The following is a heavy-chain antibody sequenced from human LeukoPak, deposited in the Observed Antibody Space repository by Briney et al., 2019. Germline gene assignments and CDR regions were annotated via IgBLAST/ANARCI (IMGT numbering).Heavy chain of an antibody. CDR2: INPNSGGT. D-gene: IGHD1-26*01. CDR3: ARGGPSGSYVAWGY. CDR1: GYTFSGYY. V-gene: IGHV1-2*02. J-gene: IGHJ4*02. Sequence: ASVKVSCKASGYTFSGYYLHWVRQAPGQGLEWMGWINPNSGGTNSAQKFQGRVTMTRDTSIITAYMELSSLRSEDTAVYYCARGGPSGSYVAWGYWGQGTLVTVSS.